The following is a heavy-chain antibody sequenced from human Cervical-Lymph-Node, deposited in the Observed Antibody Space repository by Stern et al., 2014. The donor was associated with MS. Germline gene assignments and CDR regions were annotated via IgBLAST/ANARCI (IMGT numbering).Heavy chain of an antibody. CDR2: ISTYNGRP. CDR1: GYTFTNYG. J-gene: IGHJ4*02. Sequence: VQLVQSGAEVKKPGASVKVSCKPTGYTFTNYGISWVRQAPGQGLEWMGWISTYNGRPNYAQKLQGRLTMTRDTSTSTAYMDLRSLTSDDTAVYYCARRSGSYSFDYWGQGTLVTVSS. V-gene: IGHV1-18*01. CDR3: ARRSGSYSFDY. D-gene: IGHD1-26*01.